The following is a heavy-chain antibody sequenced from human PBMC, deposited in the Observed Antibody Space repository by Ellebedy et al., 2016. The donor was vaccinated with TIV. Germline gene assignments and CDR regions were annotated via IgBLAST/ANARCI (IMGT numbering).Heavy chain of an antibody. CDR2: ISGSGGTT. CDR1: GFAFSSNA. V-gene: IGHV3-23*01. CDR3: TRAKAGTGSSDY. D-gene: IGHD3-10*01. Sequence: GESLKISCAASGFAFSSNAMTWVRQAPGKGLEWASAISGSGGTTYYTESVKGRFTISRDNAKNTLYLQMNSLRAEDTALYYCTRAKAGTGSSDYWGQGTLVTVSS. J-gene: IGHJ4*02.